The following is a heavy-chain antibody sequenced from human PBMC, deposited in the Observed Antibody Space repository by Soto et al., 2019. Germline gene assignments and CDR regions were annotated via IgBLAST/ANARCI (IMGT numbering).Heavy chain of an antibody. CDR2: MNPNSGNT. CDR3: ARGKYDFWSGYDSWMYYYYGMDV. CDR1: GYTFTSYD. Sequence: ASVKVSCKASGYTFTSYDINWVRQATGQGLEWMGWMNPNSGNTGYAQKFQGRVTMTRNTSISTAYMELSSLRSEDTAVYYCARGKYDFWSGYDSWMYYYYGMDVWGQGTTVTVSS. V-gene: IGHV1-8*01. J-gene: IGHJ6*02. D-gene: IGHD3-3*01.